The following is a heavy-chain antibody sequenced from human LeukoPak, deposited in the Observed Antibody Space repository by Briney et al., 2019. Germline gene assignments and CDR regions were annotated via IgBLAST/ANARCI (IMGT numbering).Heavy chain of an antibody. V-gene: IGHV3-48*01. CDR2: ISSSSSTI. CDR3: ARDPSGYSGSPYYYYMDV. CDR1: GFTFSSYS. D-gene: IGHD1-26*01. J-gene: IGHJ6*03. Sequence: GGSLRLSCAASGFTFSSYSMNWVRQAPGKGLEWVSYISSSSSTIYYADSVKGRFTISRDNAKNSLYLQMNSLRAEDTAVYYCARDPSGYSGSPYYYYMDVWGKGTTVTVSS.